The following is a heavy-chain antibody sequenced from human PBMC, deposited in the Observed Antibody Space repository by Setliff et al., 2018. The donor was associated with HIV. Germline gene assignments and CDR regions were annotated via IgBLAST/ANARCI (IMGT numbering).Heavy chain of an antibody. CDR1: GFTFSDYY. J-gene: IGHJ4*02. CDR3: ARAEYYNFWSGYYAIPNFDY. Sequence: PGGSLRLSCAASGFTFSDYYMSWIRQAPGKGLEWVSYISSSGSTIYYADSVKGRFTISRDNAKNSLYLQMNSLRAEDTAVYYCARAEYYNFWSGYYAIPNFDYWGQGTLVTVSS. V-gene: IGHV3-11*04. CDR2: ISSSGSTI. D-gene: IGHD3-3*01.